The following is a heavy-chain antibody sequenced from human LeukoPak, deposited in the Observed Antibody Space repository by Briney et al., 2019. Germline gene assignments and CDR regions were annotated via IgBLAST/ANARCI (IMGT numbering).Heavy chain of an antibody. CDR3: ARGNYYDSSGYLTYFDY. J-gene: IGHJ4*02. Sequence: SETLSLTCAVYGGSFSGYYWSWIRQPPGKGLEWIGEINHSVSTNYNTSLTSRVTISVDTSKNQFSLQLSSVTAADTAVYYCARGNYYDSSGYLTYFDYWGQGTLVTVSS. CDR2: INHSVST. V-gene: IGHV4-34*01. D-gene: IGHD3-22*01. CDR1: GGSFSGYY.